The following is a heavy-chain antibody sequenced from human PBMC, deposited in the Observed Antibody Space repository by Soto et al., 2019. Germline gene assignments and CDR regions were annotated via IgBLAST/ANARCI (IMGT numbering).Heavy chain of an antibody. J-gene: IGHJ4*02. CDR3: ARGQDIVVVVAATAYCDC. D-gene: IGHD2-15*01. CDR1: GGSFSGYY. Sequence: QVQLQQWGAGLLKPSETLSLTCAVYGGSFSGYYWSWIRQPPGKGLEWIGEINHSGSTNYNPSLNSRVTISVDTSKNQFSLKLSSVTAADTAVYYCARGQDIVVVVAATAYCDCWGQGTLVTVSS. V-gene: IGHV4-34*01. CDR2: INHSGST.